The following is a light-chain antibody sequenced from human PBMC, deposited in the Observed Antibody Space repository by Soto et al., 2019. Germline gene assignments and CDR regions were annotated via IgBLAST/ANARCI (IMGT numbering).Light chain of an antibody. Sequence: EVVMTQSPATLSVSPGERVILSCRASQSVSSNLAWYQQKPGQGPRLLIYGASSRATGTPDRFSGSGSGTDFTLTINRLEPEDFALYYCQQYGSSPPTFGQGTKVDIK. J-gene: IGKJ1*01. CDR3: QQYGSSPPT. CDR2: GAS. V-gene: IGKV3-20*01. CDR1: QSVSSN.